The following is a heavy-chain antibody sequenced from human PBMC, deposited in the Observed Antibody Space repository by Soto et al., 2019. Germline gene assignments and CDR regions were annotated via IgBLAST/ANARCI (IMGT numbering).Heavy chain of an antibody. D-gene: IGHD4-17*01. CDR1: GFTVSNTY. V-gene: IGHV3-53*01. Sequence: PGGSLRLSCAASGFTVSNTYMTWVRQPPGKGLECVSVIYTAGGTNYADSVEGRFIISRDNAKNTLYLQMNSLRAEDTAVYYCASPPVPYYYYGMDVWGQGTTVTVSS. CDR2: IYTAGGT. J-gene: IGHJ6*02. CDR3: ASPPVPYYYYGMDV.